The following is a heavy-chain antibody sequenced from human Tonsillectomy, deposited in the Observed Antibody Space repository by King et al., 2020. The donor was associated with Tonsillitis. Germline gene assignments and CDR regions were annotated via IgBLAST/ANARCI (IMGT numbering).Heavy chain of an antibody. D-gene: IGHD3-22*01. Sequence: VQLVESGAEVKKPGASVKVSCTASEYSFTKYYMHWVRQAPGQGLEWMGVINPSYGSTSYAQKFQGRVTMTRDTSTSTVYMELNSLRSEDTAVYYCASGYYYDSSAEGWFDPWGQGTLVTVSS. CDR3: ASGYYYDSSAEGWFDP. V-gene: IGHV1-46*03. J-gene: IGHJ5*02. CDR1: EYSFTKYY. CDR2: INPSYGST.